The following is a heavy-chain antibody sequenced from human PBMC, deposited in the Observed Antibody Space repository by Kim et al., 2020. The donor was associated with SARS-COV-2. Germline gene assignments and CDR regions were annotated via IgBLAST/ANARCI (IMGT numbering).Heavy chain of an antibody. V-gene: IGHV5-51*01. J-gene: IGHJ3*02. CDR2: IYPGDSDT. CDR1: GYSFTSYW. D-gene: IGHD2-15*01. CDR3: ARRSLRYCSGGSCYHDAFDI. Sequence: GESLKISCKGSGYSFTSYWIGWVRQMPGKGLEWMGIIYPGDSDTRYSPSFQGQVTISADKSISTAYLQWSSLKASDTAMYYCARRSLRYCSGGSCYHDAFDIWGQGTMVTVSS.